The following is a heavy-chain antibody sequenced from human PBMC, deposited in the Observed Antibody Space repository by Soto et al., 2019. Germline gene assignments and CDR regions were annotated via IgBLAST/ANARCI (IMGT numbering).Heavy chain of an antibody. V-gene: IGHV3-30*18. CDR1: GFTFSSYG. Sequence: SGGSLRLSCAASGFTFSSYGMHWVRQAPGKGLEWVAVISYDGSNKYYADSVKGRFTISRDNSKNTLYLQMNSLRAEDTAVYYCAKDLGFGIDYWGQGTLVTVSS. CDR3: AKDLGFGIDY. CDR2: ISYDGSNK. J-gene: IGHJ4*02. D-gene: IGHD3-10*01.